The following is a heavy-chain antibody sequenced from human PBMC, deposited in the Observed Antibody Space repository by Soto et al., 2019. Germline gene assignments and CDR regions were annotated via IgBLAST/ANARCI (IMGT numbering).Heavy chain of an antibody. J-gene: IGHJ5*02. CDR3: LGSKFRGS. Sequence: QVQLVQSGPEVKKPGASVKVSCEASGFTFTDYYIHWLRQAPGQGLEWMGWIDPSSGGTKSAQKFQGRVTMTRATSISAAYMDLSGLTSADTAVYYCLGSKFRGSWGQGALVIVSS. D-gene: IGHD2-2*01. CDR2: IDPSSGGT. V-gene: IGHV1-2*02. CDR1: GFTFTDYY.